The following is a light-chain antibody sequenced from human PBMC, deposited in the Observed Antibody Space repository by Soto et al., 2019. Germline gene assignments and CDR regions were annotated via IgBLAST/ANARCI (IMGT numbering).Light chain of an antibody. CDR3: QQYNSCWT. V-gene: IGKV3-15*01. CDR2: VAS. CDR1: QSVSSN. Sequence: EIVMTQSPATLSVSPGERATLSCSASQSVSSNLAWYQQKPGQAPRLLIYVASTRNTGIPARFSGSGSGTELTLTISSLQSEDFAFYYCQQYNSCWTFGQGTKMDIK. J-gene: IGKJ1*01.